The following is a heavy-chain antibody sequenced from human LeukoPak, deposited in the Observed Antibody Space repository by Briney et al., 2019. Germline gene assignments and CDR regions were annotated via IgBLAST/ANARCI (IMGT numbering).Heavy chain of an antibody. CDR1: GGSISSFY. D-gene: IGHD3-22*01. V-gene: IGHV4-59*05. CDR3: AKRDDSGGNLVDL. Sequence: SSETLSLTCSVSGGSISSFYWSWIRQPPGKGLEWIGSIYYSGSTYYNPSLENRVTISIDTSKNHFSLKLSSLSAADTSVYYCAKRDDSGGNLVDLWGQGTLVTVS. J-gene: IGHJ4*02. CDR2: IYYSGST.